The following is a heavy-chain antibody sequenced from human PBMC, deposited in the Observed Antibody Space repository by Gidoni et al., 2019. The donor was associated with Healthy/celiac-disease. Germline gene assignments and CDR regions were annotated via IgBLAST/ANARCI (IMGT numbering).Heavy chain of an antibody. CDR3: AKDAFVFRESPPFDY. CDR1: GFTFSSYG. V-gene: IGHV3-30*18. D-gene: IGHD3-10*02. J-gene: IGHJ4*02. Sequence: QVQQVESGGGVVQPGRSLRLSCAASGFTFSSYGMHWVRQAPGKGLEWVAVISYDGSNRYYADSVKGRFTISRDNSKNTLYLQMNSLRAEDTAVYYCAKDAFVFRESPPFDYWGQGTLVTVSS. CDR2: ISYDGSNR.